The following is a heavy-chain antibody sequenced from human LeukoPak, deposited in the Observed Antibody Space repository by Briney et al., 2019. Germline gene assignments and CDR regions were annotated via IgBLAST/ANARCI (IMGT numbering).Heavy chain of an antibody. J-gene: IGHJ4*02. D-gene: IGHD3-22*01. Sequence: GRSLRLSCAASGFTFDDYAMHWVRQAPGKGLEWVSGISWNSGSIGYADSVKGRFAISRDNSKNTLYLQMNSLRAEDTAVYYCARGYYDSSGSLIDYWGQGTLVTVSS. CDR3: ARGYYDSSGSLIDY. CDR2: ISWNSGSI. CDR1: GFTFDDYA. V-gene: IGHV3-9*01.